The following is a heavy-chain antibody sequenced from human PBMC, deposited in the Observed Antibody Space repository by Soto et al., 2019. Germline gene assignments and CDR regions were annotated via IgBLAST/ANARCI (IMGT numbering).Heavy chain of an antibody. Sequence: ASVKVSFKASGYTFTSYGISWVRQAPGQGLEWMRWISAYNGNTNYAQKLQGRVTMTTDTSTSTAYMELRSLRSDDTAVYYCARDVVVPAAMHTFFAYWGQGTLVTVSS. CDR2: ISAYNGNT. V-gene: IGHV1-18*01. D-gene: IGHD2-2*01. CDR1: GYTFTSYG. CDR3: ARDVVVPAAMHTFFAY. J-gene: IGHJ4*02.